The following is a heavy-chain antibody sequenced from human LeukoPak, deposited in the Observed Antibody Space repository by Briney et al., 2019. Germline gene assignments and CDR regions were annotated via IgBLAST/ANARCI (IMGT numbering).Heavy chain of an antibody. Sequence: PSETLSLTCAVSGYSISGGHYWVWIRQPPGKGLEYIGNIYHSGSSHYNPSLKSRVTISVDTSNNQFSLKLSSVTGADTVVYYCARAKNQYYYYYYLDFWGRGTRVSVSS. V-gene: IGHV4-38-2*01. CDR3: ARAKNQYYYYYYLDF. CDR2: IYHSGSS. CDR1: GYSISGGHY. J-gene: IGHJ6*03.